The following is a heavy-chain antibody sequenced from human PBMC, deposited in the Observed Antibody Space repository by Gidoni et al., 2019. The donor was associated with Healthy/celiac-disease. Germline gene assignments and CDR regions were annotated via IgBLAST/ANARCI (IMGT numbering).Heavy chain of an antibody. D-gene: IGHD6-13*01. CDR3: AREGSSWYGEGWFDP. CDR2: INPSGGST. V-gene: IGHV1-46*03. J-gene: IGHJ5*02. CDR1: GDTFTSYY. Sequence: QVQLVQSGAAVKKPAASVKLSCKASGDTFTSYYMHWVRQAPGQGLEWMGIINPSGGSTSYAQKFQGRVTMTRDTSTSTVYMELSSLRSEDTAVYYCAREGSSWYGEGWFDPWGQGTLVTVSS.